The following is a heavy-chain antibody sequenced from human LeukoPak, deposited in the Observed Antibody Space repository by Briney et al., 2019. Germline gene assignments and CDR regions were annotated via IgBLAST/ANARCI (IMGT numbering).Heavy chain of an antibody. CDR1: GGSISSGSYY. CDR3: ARAGPEWLLTVWGSGRNYYYYYMDV. D-gene: IGHD6-19*01. Sequence: PSETLSLTCTVSGGSISSGSYYWSWIRQPAGKGLEWIGRIYTSGSTNYNPSLKSRVTISVDTSKNQFSLKLSSVTAADTAVYYCARAGPEWLLTVWGSGRNYYYYYMDVWGKGTTVTVSS. CDR2: IYTSGST. J-gene: IGHJ6*03. V-gene: IGHV4-61*02.